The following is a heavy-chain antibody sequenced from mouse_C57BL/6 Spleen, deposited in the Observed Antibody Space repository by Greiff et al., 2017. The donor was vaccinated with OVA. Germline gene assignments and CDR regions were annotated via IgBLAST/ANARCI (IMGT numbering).Heavy chain of an antibody. CDR2: ISSGSSTI. CDR3: ARRYYGSSSYAMDY. D-gene: IGHD1-1*01. Sequence: EVMLVESGGGLVKPGGSLKLSCAASGFTFSDYGMHWVRQAPEKGLEWVAYISSGSSTIYYAATVKGRFTISRDNAKNTLFLQMTSLRSEDTAMYYCARRYYGSSSYAMDYWGQGTSVTVSS. J-gene: IGHJ4*01. CDR1: GFTFSDYG. V-gene: IGHV5-17*01.